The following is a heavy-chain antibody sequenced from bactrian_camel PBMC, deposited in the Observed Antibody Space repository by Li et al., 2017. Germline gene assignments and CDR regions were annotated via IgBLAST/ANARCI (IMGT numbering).Heavy chain of an antibody. CDR1: GDTIGRYC. D-gene: IGHD2*01. CDR2: IESDGST. J-gene: IGHJ6*01. Sequence: HVQLVESGGGSVQAGGSLRLSCVASGDTIGRYCMGWFRQFPDKEREAVAGIESDGSTSYADSVNGRFTVSQGNAKNAVYLQMNDLKPEDTAMYYCAADRFGCLRGRTALDSTSAFGYWGQGTQVTVS. V-gene: IGHV3S55*01. CDR3: AADRFGCLRGRTALDSTSAFGY.